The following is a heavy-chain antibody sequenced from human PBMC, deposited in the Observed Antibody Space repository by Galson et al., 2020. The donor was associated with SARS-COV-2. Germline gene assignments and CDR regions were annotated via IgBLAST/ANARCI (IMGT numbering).Heavy chain of an antibody. CDR2: IHSSGNT. Sequence: SETLSLTCTVSGDPISSDDFYWSWIRQTPGTGLEWIGDIHSSGNTYYNPSLMSRGTISVDTSKNQFSLRLSSVTATDTAVYFCARTSSTATREYYFDYWGQGTLVSVSS. CDR1: GDPISSDDFY. V-gene: IGHV4-30-4*01. J-gene: IGHJ4*02. CDR3: ARTSSTATREYYFDY. D-gene: IGHD4-17*01.